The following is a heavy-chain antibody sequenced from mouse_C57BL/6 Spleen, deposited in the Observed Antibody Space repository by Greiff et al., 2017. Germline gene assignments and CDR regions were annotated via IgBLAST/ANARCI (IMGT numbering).Heavy chain of an antibody. D-gene: IGHD4-1*01. Sequence: QVQLQQPGAELVKPGASVKLSCKSSGYTFTSYWMHWVKQRPGQGLEWIGMIHPNSGSTNYNEKFKSKATLTVDKSSSTAYMQLSSLTSEDSAVYYCARSGTGTRYFDYGGQGTTLTVSS. CDR1: GYTFTSYW. V-gene: IGHV1-64*01. CDR2: IHPNSGST. J-gene: IGHJ2*01. CDR3: ARSGTGTRYFDY.